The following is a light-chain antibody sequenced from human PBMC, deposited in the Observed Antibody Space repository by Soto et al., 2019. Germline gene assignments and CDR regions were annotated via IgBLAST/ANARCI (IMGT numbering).Light chain of an antibody. V-gene: IGKV1-39*01. CDR1: QNIGSY. CDR3: QQSYIPPYT. Sequence: DIPMTQSPSSLSASVGDRVTITCRASQNIGSYLYWFQQKPGKAPKLLIYGASSLQSGVPSRFSGSGSGTDFTLTFSSLQPEDFATYYCQQSYIPPYTFGQGTILEIK. J-gene: IGKJ2*01. CDR2: GAS.